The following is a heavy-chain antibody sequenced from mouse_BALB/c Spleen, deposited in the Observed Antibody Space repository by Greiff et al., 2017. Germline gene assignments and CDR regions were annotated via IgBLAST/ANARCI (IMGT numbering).Heavy chain of an antibody. CDR2: SRNKANDYTT. V-gene: IGHV7-1*02. Sequence: EVNLVESGGGLVQPGGSLRLSCATSGFTFSDFYMEWVRQPPGKRLEWIAASRNKANDYTTEYSASVKGRFIVSRDTSQSILYLQMNALRAEDTAIYYCARGNWEGRYWYFDVWGAGTTVTVSS. CDR1: GFTFSDFY. CDR3: ARGNWEGRYWYFDV. J-gene: IGHJ1*01. D-gene: IGHD4-1*02.